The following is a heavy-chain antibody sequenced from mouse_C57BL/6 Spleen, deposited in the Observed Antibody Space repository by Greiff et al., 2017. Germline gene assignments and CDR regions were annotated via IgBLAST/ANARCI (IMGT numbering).Heavy chain of an antibody. V-gene: IGHV1-82*01. CDR2: IYPGDGDT. CDR1: GYAFSSSW. Sequence: VQLQQSGPELVKPGASVKISCKASGYAFSSSWMNWVKQRPGKGLEWIGRIYPGDGDTNYNGKFKGKATLTADKSSSTAYMQLSSLTSEDSAVYFCARPYGSSSPFEYWGQGTTLTVSS. D-gene: IGHD1-1*01. J-gene: IGHJ2*01. CDR3: ARPYGSSSPFEY.